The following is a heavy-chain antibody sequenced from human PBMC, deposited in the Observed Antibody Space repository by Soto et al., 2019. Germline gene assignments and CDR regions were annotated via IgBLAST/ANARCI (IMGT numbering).Heavy chain of an antibody. J-gene: IGHJ6*02. CDR2: ISSKGGTT. CDR1: GFTFSSYA. V-gene: IGHV3-64D*06. CDR3: VKDRSDSSGYLSYYYYGMDV. D-gene: IGHD3-22*01. Sequence: EVQLVESGGGLVQPGGSLRLSCSASGFTFSSYAVHWVRQAPGKGLEYVSGISSKGGTTYYADSVKGRFTISRDNSKSTLYLQMSSLRAEDTAVYYCVKDRSDSSGYLSYYYYGMDVWGQGTTVTVSS.